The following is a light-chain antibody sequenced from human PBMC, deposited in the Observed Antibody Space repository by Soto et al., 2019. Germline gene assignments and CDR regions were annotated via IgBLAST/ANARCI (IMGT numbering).Light chain of an antibody. V-gene: IGKV3-15*01. Sequence: EIVMTQSPATLSVSPGERATLSCRASQSISSNLAWYQQIPGQAPRLLIYGASTRATGIPARFSGSGSGTEFTLTISSLQSGDFAVYYCQQYSDGGVTFGGGTKVEIK. CDR3: QQYSDGGVT. CDR1: QSISSN. CDR2: GAS. J-gene: IGKJ4*01.